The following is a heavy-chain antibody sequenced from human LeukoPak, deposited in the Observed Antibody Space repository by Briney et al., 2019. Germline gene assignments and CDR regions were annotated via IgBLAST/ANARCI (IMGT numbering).Heavy chain of an antibody. CDR3: ARDYSNYGGRGYYYYMDV. CDR1: GYTFTDYY. J-gene: IGHJ6*03. D-gene: IGHD4-11*01. CDR2: INPKSGGT. Sequence: ASVKVSCKASGYTFTDYYMHWVRQAPGQGLEWMGWINPKSGGTNYAQKFEGRVTMTRDTSVSTAYMELSSLRSEDTAVYYCARDYSNYGGRGYYYYMDVWGKGTTVTVSS. V-gene: IGHV1-2*02.